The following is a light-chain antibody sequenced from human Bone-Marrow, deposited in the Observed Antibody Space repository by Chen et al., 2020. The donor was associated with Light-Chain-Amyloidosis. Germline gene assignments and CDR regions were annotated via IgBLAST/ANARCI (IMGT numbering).Light chain of an antibody. Sequence: QSALTQPASVSGSPGQPITISCTRTSSDIGRYDYVSWFKQHPGKAHELVIYEVNSRPAGVSDRFSGSTSGNTASLTIARLQTEDEANYYCAAFTTSKTWVFGGGTKLTVL. J-gene: IGLJ3*02. CDR2: EVN. CDR1: SSDIGRYDY. V-gene: IGLV2-14*01. CDR3: AAFTTSKTWV.